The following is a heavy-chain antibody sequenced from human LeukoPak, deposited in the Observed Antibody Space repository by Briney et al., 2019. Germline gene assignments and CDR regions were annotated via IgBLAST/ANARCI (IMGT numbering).Heavy chain of an antibody. Sequence: SVKVSCKASGGTFSSYAISWVRQAPGQGLEWMGRIIPILGIANYAQKFQGRVTITADKSTSTAYMELSSLRSEDTAVYYCARDLDYYDSSGPPIAFDIWGQGTMVTVSS. CDR1: GGTFSSYA. D-gene: IGHD3-22*01. CDR2: IIPILGIA. J-gene: IGHJ3*02. V-gene: IGHV1-69*04. CDR3: ARDLDYYDSSGPPIAFDI.